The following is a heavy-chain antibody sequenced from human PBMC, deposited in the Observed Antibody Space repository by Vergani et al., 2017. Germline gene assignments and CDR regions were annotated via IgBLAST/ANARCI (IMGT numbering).Heavy chain of an antibody. V-gene: IGHV4-61*02. CDR3: ARYHLEYHNNNWFDP. D-gene: IGHD3-3*01. Sequence: QVQLQESGPGLVKPSQTLSLTCTVSGSSISSVSYYWSWIRQPAGKGLEWIGRVYMSGSTNYSPSLKSRVTMSVDTSKNQFSLKLSSVTAADTAVYYCARYHLEYHNNNWFDPWGQGTLVTVSS. CDR2: VYMSGST. CDR1: GSSISSVSYY. J-gene: IGHJ5*02.